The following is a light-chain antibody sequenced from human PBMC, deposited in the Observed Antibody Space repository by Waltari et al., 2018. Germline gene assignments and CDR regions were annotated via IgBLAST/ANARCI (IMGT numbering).Light chain of an antibody. Sequence: EIVLTQSPATLSLSPGEPATLSCRASQSVGTYLAWYQQKPGQAPRLLIYDASNRATGIPDRFRGSGSGTDFTLTISSLESEDFALYYCQQRSSWTPHTFGQGARLEIK. CDR3: QQRSSWTPHT. J-gene: IGKJ2*01. CDR2: DAS. CDR1: QSVGTY. V-gene: IGKV3-11*01.